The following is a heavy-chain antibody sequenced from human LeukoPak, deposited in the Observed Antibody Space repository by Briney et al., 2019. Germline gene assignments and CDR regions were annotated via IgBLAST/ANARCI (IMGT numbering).Heavy chain of an antibody. CDR2: IYTSGST. D-gene: IGHD3-10*01. V-gene: IGHV4-4*07. CDR3: ARIGLWFGESTFDY. Sequence: SETLSLTCTVSGGSISSYYWSWIRQPAGKVLEWIGRIYTSGSTNYNPSLKSRVTMSVDTSKNQFSLKLSSVTAADTAVYYCARIGLWFGESTFDYWGQGTLVTVSS. CDR1: GGSISSYY. J-gene: IGHJ4*02.